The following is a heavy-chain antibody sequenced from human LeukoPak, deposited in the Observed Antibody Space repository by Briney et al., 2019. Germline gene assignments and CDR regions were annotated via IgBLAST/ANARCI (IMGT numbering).Heavy chain of an antibody. J-gene: IGHJ4*02. CDR3: ATRTVRGGNDY. D-gene: IGHD3-10*01. CDR1: GGSISSGGYY. CDR2: IYYSGST. V-gene: IGHV4-31*03. Sequence: SQTLSLTCTVSGGSISSGGYYWSWIRQHPGKGLEWNGYIYYSGSTYYNPSLKSRVTISVDTSKNQFSLKLSSVTAADTAVYYCATRTVRGGNDYWGQGTLVTVSS.